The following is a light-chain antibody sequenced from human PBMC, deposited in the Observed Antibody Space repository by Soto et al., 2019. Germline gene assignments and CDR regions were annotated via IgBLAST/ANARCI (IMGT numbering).Light chain of an antibody. CDR3: QQSNSYSPETT. CDR1: QRISSW. J-gene: IGKJ1*01. CDR2: DAS. Sequence: DIQMTQSPSTLSASVGDRVTITCRASQRISSWLAWYQQKPGKAPKLLIYDASSLESGVPSRFSGSGSGTEFTLTISSLQPDDFATYYCQQSNSYSPETTFGQGTKVEIK. V-gene: IGKV1-5*01.